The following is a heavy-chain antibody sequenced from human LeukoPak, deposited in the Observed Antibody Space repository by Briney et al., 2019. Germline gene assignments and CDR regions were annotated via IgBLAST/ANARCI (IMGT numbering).Heavy chain of an antibody. CDR2: INHSGSA. CDR1: GGSFSGYY. Sequence: PSETLSLTCAVYGGSFSGYYWSWIRQPPGKGLEWIGEINHSGSANYNPSLKSRVTISVDTSKNQFSLKLSSVTAADTAVYYCARDGRVAATHFFDYWGQGTLVTVSS. CDR3: ARDGRVAATHFFDY. J-gene: IGHJ4*02. D-gene: IGHD2-15*01. V-gene: IGHV4-34*01.